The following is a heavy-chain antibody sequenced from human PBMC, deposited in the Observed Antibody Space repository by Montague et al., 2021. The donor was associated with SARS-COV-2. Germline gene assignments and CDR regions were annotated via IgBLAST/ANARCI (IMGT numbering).Heavy chain of an antibody. CDR3: AHRRYIYDFWSGCYTGLKSDAFYWFDP. CDR2: IYWDDDK. Sequence: PALVKPTQTLTLTCTFSGFSLSTTGVGVGWIRQPPGKALEWLALIYWDDDKRYSPSLKTRLAITKDTSKNQVVLTMTNMDPVDTATYYCAHRRYIYDFWSGCYTGLKSDAFYWFDPWGQGTLVTVSS. CDR1: GFSLSTTGVG. J-gene: IGHJ5*02. V-gene: IGHV2-5*02. D-gene: IGHD3-3*01.